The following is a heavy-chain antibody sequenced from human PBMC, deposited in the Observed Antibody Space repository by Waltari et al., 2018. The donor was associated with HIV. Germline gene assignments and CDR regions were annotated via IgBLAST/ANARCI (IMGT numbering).Heavy chain of an antibody. CDR2: ISWNSGSI. CDR1: GFNFDDYA. J-gene: IGHJ3*02. Sequence: EVQLVESGGGLVQPGRSLRLSCADSGFNFDDYAMHWVRQAPGKGLEWVSGISWNSGSIGYADSVKGRFTISRDNAKNSLYLQMNSLRAEDTALYYCAKDIKQQWQGGAFDIWGQGTMVTVSS. D-gene: IGHD6-19*01. V-gene: IGHV3-9*01. CDR3: AKDIKQQWQGGAFDI.